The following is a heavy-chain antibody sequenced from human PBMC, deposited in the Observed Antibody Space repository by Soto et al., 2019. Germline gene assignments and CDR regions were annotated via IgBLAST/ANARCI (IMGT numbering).Heavy chain of an antibody. CDR2: IWYDGSNK. V-gene: IGHV3-33*01. J-gene: IGHJ4*02. CDR3: ARERAGVSLYYFDY. Sequence: QVQLVESGGGVVQPGRSLRLSCAASGFTFSSYGMHWVRQAPGKGLEWVAVIWYDGSNKYYADSVKGRFTISRDNSKNTLYLQMNSLRAEDTAVYYYARERAGVSLYYFDYWGQGTLVTVSS. CDR1: GFTFSSYG. D-gene: IGHD2-21*01.